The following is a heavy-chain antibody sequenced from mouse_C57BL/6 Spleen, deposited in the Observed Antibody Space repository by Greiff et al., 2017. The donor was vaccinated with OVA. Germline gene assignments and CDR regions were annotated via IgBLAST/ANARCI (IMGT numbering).Heavy chain of an antibody. CDR1: GYTFTSYW. CDR2: IHPNSGST. V-gene: IGHV1-64*01. D-gene: IGHD1-1*01. CDR3: ARPSSTVVSPYWYFDV. Sequence: QVPLQPPGAELVKPGASVKLSCKASGYTFTSYWMHWVKQRPGQGLEWIGMIHPNSGSTNYNEKFKSKATLTVDKSSSTAYMQLSSLTSEDSAVYYCARPSSTVVSPYWYFDVWGTGTTVTVSS. J-gene: IGHJ1*03.